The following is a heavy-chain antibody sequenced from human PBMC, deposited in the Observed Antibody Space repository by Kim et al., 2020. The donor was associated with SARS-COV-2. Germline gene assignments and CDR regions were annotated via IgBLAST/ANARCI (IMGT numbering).Heavy chain of an antibody. CDR3: AKDGVSGSYYYY. Sequence: YYADSVKGRLTISRDNSKNTLYLQMTSLRAEDTAVYYCAKDGVSGSYYYYWGQGTLVTVSS. V-gene: IGHV3-30*02. D-gene: IGHD1-26*01. J-gene: IGHJ4*02.